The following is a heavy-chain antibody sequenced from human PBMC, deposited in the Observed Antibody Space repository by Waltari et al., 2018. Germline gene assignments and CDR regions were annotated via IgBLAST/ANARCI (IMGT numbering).Heavy chain of an antibody. J-gene: IGHJ6*02. CDR3: ARGFHGYNFKRTDYYYGMDV. CDR2: IIPIFGTA. Sequence: QVQLVQSGAEVKKPGSSVKVSCKASGDTFSSYAISWVRQAPGQGLEWMGRIIPIFGTANYAQKFQGRVTITADKSTSTAYMELSSLRSEDTAVYYCARGFHGYNFKRTDYYYGMDVWGQGTTVTVSS. V-gene: IGHV1-69*08. CDR1: GDTFSSYA. D-gene: IGHD5-12*01.